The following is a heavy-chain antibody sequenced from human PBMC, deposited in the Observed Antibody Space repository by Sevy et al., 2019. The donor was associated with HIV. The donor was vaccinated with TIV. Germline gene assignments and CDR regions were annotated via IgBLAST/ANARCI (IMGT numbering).Heavy chain of an antibody. D-gene: IGHD3-9*01. Sequence: SETLSLTCTVSGGSISSYYWSWIRQPPGKRLEWIGYIYYSGSTNYNPSLKSRVTISVDTSKKQFSLKLRSVTAADTAVYYCAGESYDILPGSRGMDIWGQGTTVTVSS. CDR3: AGESYDILPGSRGMDI. CDR2: IYYSGST. J-gene: IGHJ6*02. CDR1: GGSISSYY. V-gene: IGHV4-59*01.